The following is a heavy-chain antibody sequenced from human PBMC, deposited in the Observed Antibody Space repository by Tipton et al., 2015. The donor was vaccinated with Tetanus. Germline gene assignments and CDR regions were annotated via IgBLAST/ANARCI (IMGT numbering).Heavy chain of an antibody. V-gene: IGHV4-59*11. CDR3: ARAEVNFTTAPPGYYNVYYYYGMDV. CDR2: LYDITRS. J-gene: IGHJ6*02. D-gene: IGHD3-9*01. Sequence: GLVKPSETLSLSCIVSGASISSHYWSWIRQPPGKGLEWIGNLYDITRSDYNPSLESRVTISGDRSKNEVSLELSSVTAADTAVYYCARAEVNFTTAPPGYYNVYYYYGMDVWGQGTTVTVSS. CDR1: GASISSHY.